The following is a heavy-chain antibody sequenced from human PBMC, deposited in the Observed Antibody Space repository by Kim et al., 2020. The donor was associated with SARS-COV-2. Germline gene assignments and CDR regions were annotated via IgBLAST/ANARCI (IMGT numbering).Heavy chain of an antibody. V-gene: IGHV3-9*01. Sequence: GGSLRLSCAASGFTFSTYAMHWVRQATGKGLEWVSGISRNGGTIDYEDSVKGRFTISRDNAKNSLYLQMNSLRAEDTALYYCARMRWDCIDSGKDDWGPG. CDR2: ISRNGGTI. J-gene: IGHJ6*02. D-gene: IGHD1-26*01. CDR1: GFTFSTYA. CDR3: ARMRWDCIDSGKDD.